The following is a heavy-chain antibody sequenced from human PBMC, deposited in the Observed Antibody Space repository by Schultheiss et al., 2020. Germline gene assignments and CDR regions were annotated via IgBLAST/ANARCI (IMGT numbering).Heavy chain of an antibody. CDR1: GYTLTTYY. V-gene: IGHV1-46*01. D-gene: IGHD4-17*01. CDR2: INPSGGST. CDR3: AREPDYGDYIYDY. J-gene: IGHJ4*02. Sequence: KISCKASGYTLTTYYMHWVRQAPGQGLEWMGIINPSGGSTSYAQKFQGRVTMTRDTSISTAYMELSSLRSEDTAVYYCAREPDYGDYIYDYWGQGTLVTVSS.